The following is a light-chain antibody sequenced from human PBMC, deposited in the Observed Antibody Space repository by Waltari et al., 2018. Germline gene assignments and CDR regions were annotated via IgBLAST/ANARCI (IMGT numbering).Light chain of an antibody. CDR3: XQXNRXPPXT. Sequence: EVVMTQXPATLSVSPGERATLSCRASQSIYDNLAWYQHKPRQAPSLLIYRASTRATGXXAXXXXXXXXXXXXLXXXXLXSXXSAVYXCXQXNRXPPXTFGQGXRLEIK. J-gene: IGKJ5*01. CDR2: RAS. CDR1: QSIYDN. V-gene: IGKV3-15*01.